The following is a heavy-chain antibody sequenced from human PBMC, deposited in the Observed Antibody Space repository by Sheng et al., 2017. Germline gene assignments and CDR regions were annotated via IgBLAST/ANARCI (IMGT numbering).Heavy chain of an antibody. CDR3: ARAGPGLTIFGVVRWYYGMDV. Sequence: QVQLQESGPGLVKPSETLSLTCTVSGGSISSYYWSWIRQPPGKGLEWIGYIYYSGSTNYNPSLKSRVTISVDTSKNQFSLKLSSVTAADTAVYYCARAGPGLTIFGVVRWYYGMDVWDQGP. J-gene: IGHJ6*02. D-gene: IGHD3-3*01. CDR1: GGSISSYY. V-gene: IGHV4-59*01. CDR2: IYYSGST.